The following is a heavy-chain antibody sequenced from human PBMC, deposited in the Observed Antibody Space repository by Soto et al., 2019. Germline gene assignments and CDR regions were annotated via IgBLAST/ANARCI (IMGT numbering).Heavy chain of an antibody. CDR2: IDPSDSYT. CDR3: ACLDFLAVAPNEAPYYYYGMDV. Sequence: DSLKVYQNCSENRSTRYSSSVMIKMPGKGLEGMGRIDPSDSYTNYSPSFQGHVTISADRSISTAYLQWSSLKASDTAMYYCACLDFLAVAPNEAPYYYYGMDVCGQRTTVTVSS. J-gene: IGHJ6*02. D-gene: IGHD6-19*01. V-gene: IGHV5-10-1*01. CDR1: ENRSTRYS.